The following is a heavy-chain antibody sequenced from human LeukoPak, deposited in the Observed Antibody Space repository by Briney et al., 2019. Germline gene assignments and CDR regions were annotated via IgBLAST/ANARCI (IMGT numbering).Heavy chain of an antibody. Sequence: ASVKVSCKASGYTFTSCDINWVREATGQGLEWMGWMNPNSGNTGYGQSFQGRITMSRDISIGTAYMELSNLTSEDTAIYYCTRGSSGRRDNWGQGTLVTVSA. CDR3: TRGSSGRRDN. CDR2: MNPNSGNT. J-gene: IGHJ4*02. D-gene: IGHD6-19*01. V-gene: IGHV1-8*01. CDR1: GYTFTSCD.